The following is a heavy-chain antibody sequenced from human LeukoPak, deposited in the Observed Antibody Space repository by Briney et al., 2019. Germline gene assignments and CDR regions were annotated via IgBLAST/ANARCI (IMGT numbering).Heavy chain of an antibody. V-gene: IGHV4-4*02. D-gene: IGHD3-10*01. J-gene: IGHJ4*02. CDR2: IYHSGST. CDR1: GFTFSSYSM. Sequence: PGGFLRLSCAASGFTFSSYSMNWVRQAPGKGLEWIGEIYHSGSTNYNPSLKSRLTISVDKSKNQFSLKLSSVTAADTAVYYCARDYDSYGSGSYLVGWGQGTLVTVSS. CDR3: ARDYDSYGSGSYLVG.